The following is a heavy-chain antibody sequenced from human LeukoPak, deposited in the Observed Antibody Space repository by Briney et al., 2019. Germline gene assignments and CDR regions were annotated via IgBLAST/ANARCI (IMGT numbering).Heavy chain of an antibody. D-gene: IGHD3-22*01. Sequence: GGSLRLSCVASGLSVSSNYMSWVRQAPGKGLEWVSSISGSGATTYNADPLKGRFTISRDNSENTLYLQMNSLRAEDTAVYYCVKESTSSGYYYAPDYWGQGTLVTVS. J-gene: IGHJ4*02. CDR1: GLSVSSNY. CDR2: ISGSGATT. V-gene: IGHV3-23*01. CDR3: VKESTSSGYYYAPDY.